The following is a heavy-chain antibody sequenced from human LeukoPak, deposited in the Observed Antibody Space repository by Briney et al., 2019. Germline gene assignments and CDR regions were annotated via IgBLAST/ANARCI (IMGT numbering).Heavy chain of an antibody. CDR2: IKQDGSEK. Sequence: PGGSLRLSGAASGFTFSSYWMSWVRQAPGKGLEWVANIKQDGSEKYYVDSVKGRFTISRDNAKNSLYLQMNSLRAEDTAVYYCARDRGYSYGTYNWFDPWGQGTLVTVSS. D-gene: IGHD5-18*01. CDR3: ARDRGYSYGTYNWFDP. J-gene: IGHJ5*02. CDR1: GFTFSSYW. V-gene: IGHV3-7*01.